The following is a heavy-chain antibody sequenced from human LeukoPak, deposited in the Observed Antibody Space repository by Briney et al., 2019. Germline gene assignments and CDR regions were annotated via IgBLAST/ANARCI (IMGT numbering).Heavy chain of an antibody. D-gene: IGHD2-15*01. J-gene: IGHJ6*02. Sequence: SVKVSCKASGGTFSSYAISWVRQAPGQGLEWMGGIIPIFGTANYAQKFQGRVTITADESTSTAYRELSSLRSEDTAVYYCARPDCSGGSCSTYYYYYGMDVGAQGPTATVPS. CDR3: ARPDCSGGSCSTYYYYYGMDV. V-gene: IGHV1-69*13. CDR1: GGTFSSYA. CDR2: IIPIFGTA.